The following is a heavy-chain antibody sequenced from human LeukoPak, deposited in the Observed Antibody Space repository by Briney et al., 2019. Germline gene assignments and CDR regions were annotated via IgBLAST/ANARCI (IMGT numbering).Heavy chain of an antibody. D-gene: IGHD3-22*01. Sequence: ASVTVSCRASGYTFTGYYIHWVRQAPEQGLEWMGRMNPNNGGTKYVQKFQGRVTMTRDTSISTAYMELSRLRSDDTAVYYCARDRPRELYYYDPGDAFDIWGQGTMVIVSS. V-gene: IGHV1-2*06. CDR3: ARDRPRELYYYDPGDAFDI. CDR1: GYTFTGYY. CDR2: MNPNNGGT. J-gene: IGHJ3*02.